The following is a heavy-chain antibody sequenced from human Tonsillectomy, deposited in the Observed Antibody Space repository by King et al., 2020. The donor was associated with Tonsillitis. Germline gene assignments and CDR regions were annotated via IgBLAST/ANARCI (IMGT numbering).Heavy chain of an antibody. Sequence: VQLVESGGGVVQPGRALRPSCAASGFTFSSYVMHWVRQAPGKGLEWGAVIAYGGSNKNYADSVKGRFTISRDNSKNTLYLQMNSLRVEDTAVYYCAKEEVGFDYWGQGTLVTVSS. CDR3: AKEEVGFDY. CDR2: IAYGGSNK. V-gene: IGHV3-30*18. CDR1: GFTFSSYV. J-gene: IGHJ4*02.